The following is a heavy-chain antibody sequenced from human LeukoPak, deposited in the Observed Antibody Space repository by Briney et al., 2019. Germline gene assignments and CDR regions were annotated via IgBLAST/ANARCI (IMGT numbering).Heavy chain of an antibody. CDR2: IWYDGSKK. D-gene: IGHD2-21*02. J-gene: IGHJ3*02. CDR3: ARGPVLAYCGAGCQGDAFRI. V-gene: IGHV3-33*01. CDR1: RFTFSNYG. Sequence: PGGSLRLSCAASRFTFSNYGMHWVRLAPGKGLEWVASIWYDGSKKFYVDSVKGRFTISRDNSKKMLYLQMNNLRAEDTAIYYCARGPVLAYCGAGCQGDAFRIWGQGTMVTVSP.